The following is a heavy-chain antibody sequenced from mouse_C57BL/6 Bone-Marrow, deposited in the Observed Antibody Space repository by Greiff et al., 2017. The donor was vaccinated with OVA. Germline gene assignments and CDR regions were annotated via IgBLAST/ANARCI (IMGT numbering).Heavy chain of an antibody. V-gene: IGHV1-39*01. D-gene: IGHD1-1*01. Sequence: EVQLQQSGPELVKPGALVKISCKASGYSFTDYNMNWVKQSNGKSLEWIGVINPNYGTTSYNQKFKGKATLTVDQSSSTAYMQLNSLTSEDSAVYYCASYYYGSSVYAMDYWGQGTSVTVSS. J-gene: IGHJ4*01. CDR3: ASYYYGSSVYAMDY. CDR2: INPNYGTT. CDR1: GYSFTDYN.